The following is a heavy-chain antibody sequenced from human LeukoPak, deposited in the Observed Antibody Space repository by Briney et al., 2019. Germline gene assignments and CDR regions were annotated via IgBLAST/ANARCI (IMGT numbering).Heavy chain of an antibody. D-gene: IGHD3-3*01. J-gene: IGHJ6*03. Sequence: GGSLRLSCAASGFTFDDYAMPWVRQAPGKGLEWVSGISWNSGSIGYADSVKGRFTISRDSAKNSLYLQMNSLRAEDTALYYCAETLRFLEWFGAMDVWGKGTTVTVSS. V-gene: IGHV3-9*01. CDR3: AETLRFLEWFGAMDV. CDR2: ISWNSGSI. CDR1: GFTFDDYA.